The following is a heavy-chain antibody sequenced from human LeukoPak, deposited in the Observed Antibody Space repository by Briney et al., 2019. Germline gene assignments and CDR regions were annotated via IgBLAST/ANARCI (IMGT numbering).Heavy chain of an antibody. V-gene: IGHV3-21*01. D-gene: IGHD3-22*01. CDR1: GFTFSSYS. Sequence: GGSLRLSCAASGFTFSSYSMNWVRQAPGKGLEWVSSISSSSDYIYYADSVKGRFTISRDNAKSSLYLQMNSLRDEDTAVYYCARRSGDRSPLDAFDFWGEDTMVTVSS. CDR2: ISSSSDYI. CDR3: ARRSGDRSPLDAFDF. J-gene: IGHJ3*01.